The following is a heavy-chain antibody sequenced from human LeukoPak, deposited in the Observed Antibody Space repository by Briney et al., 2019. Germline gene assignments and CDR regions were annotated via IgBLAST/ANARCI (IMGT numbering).Heavy chain of an antibody. V-gene: IGHV3-74*01. CDR3: ARDQPDYGANY. Sequence: GGSLRLSCAASGFTFSSHWMHWVRQAPGKGLVWVSRINSDGSSTSYADSVKGRFTISRDNAKNTLYLQMNSLRAEDTAVYYCARDQPDYGANYWGQGTLVTVSS. CDR2: INSDGSST. D-gene: IGHD4-17*01. CDR1: GFTFSSHW. J-gene: IGHJ4*02.